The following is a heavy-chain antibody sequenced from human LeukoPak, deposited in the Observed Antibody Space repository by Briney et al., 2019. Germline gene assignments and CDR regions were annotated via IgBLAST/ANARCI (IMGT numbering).Heavy chain of an antibody. V-gene: IGHV3-7*01. CDR1: GFTFSSYW. CDR2: IKQDGSEK. CDR3: ARSGVLRFLEWAYDY. J-gene: IGHJ4*02. Sequence: GGSLRLSCAASGFTFSSYWMSWVRQAPGKGLEWVANIKQDGSEKYYVDSVKGRFTISRDNAKNSLYLQMNSLRAEDTAVYYWARSGVLRFLEWAYDYWGQGTLLTVSS. D-gene: IGHD3-3*01.